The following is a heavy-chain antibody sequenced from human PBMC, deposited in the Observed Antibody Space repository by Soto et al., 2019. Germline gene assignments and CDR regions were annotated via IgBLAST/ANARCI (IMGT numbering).Heavy chain of an antibody. Sequence: SVKVSCKASGFTFTSSAVQWVRQARGQRLEWIGWIVVGSGNTNYAQKFQERVTITRDMSTSTAYMELSSLRAEDTAVYYCAKAPEWEWLRFGGLNIDYWGQGTLVTVSS. CDR2: IVVGSGNT. D-gene: IGHD5-12*01. V-gene: IGHV1-58*01. CDR3: AKAPEWEWLRFGGLNIDY. CDR1: GFTFTSSA. J-gene: IGHJ4*02.